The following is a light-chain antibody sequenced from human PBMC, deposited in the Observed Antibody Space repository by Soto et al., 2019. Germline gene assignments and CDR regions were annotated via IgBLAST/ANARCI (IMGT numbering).Light chain of an antibody. CDR1: RSVSSN. CDR2: DAS. V-gene: IGKV3-11*01. J-gene: IGKJ1*01. CDR3: QQRSNWPPWT. Sequence: IVLTQSPGTLSFSPGERSTLACRSSRSVSSNLAWYQQKPGQAPRLLIYDASNRATGIPARFSGSGSGTDFTLTISSLEPEDFAVYYCQQRSNWPPWTFGQGTKVDI.